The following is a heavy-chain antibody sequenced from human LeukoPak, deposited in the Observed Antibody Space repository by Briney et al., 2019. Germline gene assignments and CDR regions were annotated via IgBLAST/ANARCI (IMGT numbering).Heavy chain of an antibody. CDR3: AKGGAAVDNYWYFDL. Sequence: GGSLRLSCAASGLTFDDYAMHWVRQAPGKGLEWVSGICWTTGNIAYADSVKGRFTISRDNAKNTLYLQMNTLRAEDTALYYCAKGGAAVDNYWYFDLWGRGTLVTVTS. CDR1: GLTFDDYA. CDR2: ICWTTGNI. D-gene: IGHD6-13*01. J-gene: IGHJ2*01. V-gene: IGHV3-9*01.